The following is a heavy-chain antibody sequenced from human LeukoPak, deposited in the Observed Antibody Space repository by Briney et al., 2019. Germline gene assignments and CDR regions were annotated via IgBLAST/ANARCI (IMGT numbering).Heavy chain of an antibody. J-gene: IGHJ3*02. CDR1: GGSFSGYY. CDR3: ARSGVGDAFDI. D-gene: IGHD3-3*01. V-gene: IGHV4-34*01. Sequence: SETLSLTCSVHGGSFSGYYWSWIRQPPGKGLEWVGEINHSGNTNYNPSLKSRVTISVDPSKNQFSLKLSSVTAADTAVYYCARSGVGDAFDIWGQGTMVTVSS. CDR2: INHSGNT.